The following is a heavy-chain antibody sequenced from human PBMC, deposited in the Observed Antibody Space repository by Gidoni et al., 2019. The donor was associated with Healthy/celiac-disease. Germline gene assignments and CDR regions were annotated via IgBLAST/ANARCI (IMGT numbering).Heavy chain of an antibody. D-gene: IGHD3-10*01. CDR3: ARVSGSMVRGVPHYYYYGMDV. V-gene: IGHV1-18*04. CDR2: ISAYNGNT. CDR1: GYTFTSYG. Sequence: QVQLVQSGAEVKKPGASVKVSCKASGYTFTSYGIRWVRQAPGQGLEWMGWISAYNGNTNYAQKLQGRVTMTTDTSTSTAYMELRSLRSDDTAVYYCARVSGSMVRGVPHYYYYGMDVWSQGTTVTVSS. J-gene: IGHJ6*02.